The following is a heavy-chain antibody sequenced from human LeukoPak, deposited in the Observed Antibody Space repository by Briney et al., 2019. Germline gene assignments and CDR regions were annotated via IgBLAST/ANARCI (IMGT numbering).Heavy chain of an antibody. CDR2: IIPIFGTA. J-gene: IGHJ3*02. D-gene: IGHD3-22*01. CDR1: GGTFSSYA. V-gene: IGHV1-69*05. Sequence: GASVKVSCKASGGTFSSYAISWVRQAPGQGLEWMGGIIPIFGTANYAQKFQGRVTITTDESTSTAYMELSSLRSEDTAVYYCAADPLGNYYDSSGYPDAFDIWGQGTMVTVSS. CDR3: AADPLGNYYDSSGYPDAFDI.